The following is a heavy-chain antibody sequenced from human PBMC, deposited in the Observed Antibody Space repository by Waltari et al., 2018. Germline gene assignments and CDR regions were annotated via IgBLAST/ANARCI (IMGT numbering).Heavy chain of an antibody. CDR2: IRSKAYGGTK. CDR3: AKGLLWFGDGSDV. Sequence: EVQLVESGGGLVQPGRSLRLSCTASGFTFGDYAMSWFRQAPGKGLEWVGFIRSKAYGGTKEYDASVKGRFTISRDNSKNTLYLQMNSLRAEDTAVYYCAKGLLWFGDGSDVWGKGTTVTVSS. CDR1: GFTFGDYA. V-gene: IGHV3-49*03. J-gene: IGHJ6*04. D-gene: IGHD3-10*01.